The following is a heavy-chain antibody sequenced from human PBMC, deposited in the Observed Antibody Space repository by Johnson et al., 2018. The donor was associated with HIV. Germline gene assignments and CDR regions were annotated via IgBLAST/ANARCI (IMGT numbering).Heavy chain of an antibody. CDR3: ARDLGPNGRGAFDM. Sequence: VQLVESVGRVVWPGGSLRLTCAASEFTFGDFGMNWVRQAPGKGLDWVSNINWNGGSTTYADSVKGRFTISRDNAKNSVYLQMKNLRAEDTALYYCARDLGPNGRGAFDMWGRGTMVTVSS. V-gene: IGHV3-20*04. CDR2: INWNGGST. CDR1: EFTFGDFG. J-gene: IGHJ3*02. D-gene: IGHD1-1*01.